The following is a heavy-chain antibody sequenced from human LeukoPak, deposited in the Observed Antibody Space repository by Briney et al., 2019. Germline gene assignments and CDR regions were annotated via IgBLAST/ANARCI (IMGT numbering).Heavy chain of an antibody. D-gene: IGHD4-17*01. V-gene: IGHV3-23*01. CDR2: ISSSDGYT. Sequence: SGGSLRLSCAASGFTFSSYAMHWVRQAPGKGLEWVSAISSSDGYTYYTDSVKGRSTISRDNSRNTVSLQMNSLRAEDTAVYYCAKTLHYGHFGKFDSWGQGTLVTVSS. CDR1: GFTFSSYA. CDR3: AKTLHYGHFGKFDS. J-gene: IGHJ4*02.